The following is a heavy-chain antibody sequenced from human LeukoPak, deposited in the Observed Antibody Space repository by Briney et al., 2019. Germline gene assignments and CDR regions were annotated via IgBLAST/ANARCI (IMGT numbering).Heavy chain of an antibody. Sequence: GGSLRLSCAASGSTVSSNYMSWVRQAPGKGLEWVSVIYSGGSTYYADSVKGRFTIPRDNSKNTLYLQMNSLRAEDTAVYYCARHTAPVYYYYMDVWGKGTTVTVSS. J-gene: IGHJ6*03. CDR1: GSTVSSNY. CDR3: ARHTAPVYYYYMDV. V-gene: IGHV3-66*02. CDR2: IYSGGST.